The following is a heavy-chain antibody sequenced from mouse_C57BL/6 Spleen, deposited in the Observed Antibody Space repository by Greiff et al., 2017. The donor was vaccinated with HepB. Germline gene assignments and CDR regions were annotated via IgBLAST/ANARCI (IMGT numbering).Heavy chain of an antibody. Sequence: EVKLEESGGGLVQPKGSLKLSCAASGFSFNTYAMNWVRQAPGKGLEWVARIRSKSNNYATYYADSVKDRFTISRDDSESMLYLQMNNLKTEDTAMYYCVRHAGDYYGSSWFAYWGQGTLVTVSA. CDR3: VRHAGDYYGSSWFAY. CDR2: IRSKSNNYAT. V-gene: IGHV10-1*01. D-gene: IGHD1-1*01. CDR1: GFSFNTYA. J-gene: IGHJ3*01.